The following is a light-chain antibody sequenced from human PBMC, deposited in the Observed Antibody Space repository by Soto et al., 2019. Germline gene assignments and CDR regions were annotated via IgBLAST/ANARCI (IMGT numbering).Light chain of an antibody. V-gene: IGKV3-15*01. CDR1: QSIHSN. J-gene: IGKJ4*01. CDR3: QQYDNWRT. Sequence: IVMTQSQATLSVSPGERATLSCRASQSIHSNLAWYQQKPGQAPRLLIYGASIRATGVPGRFSGSGSGTEFTLTISSLQSEDLAFYYCQQYDNWRTFGGGTKVEIK. CDR2: GAS.